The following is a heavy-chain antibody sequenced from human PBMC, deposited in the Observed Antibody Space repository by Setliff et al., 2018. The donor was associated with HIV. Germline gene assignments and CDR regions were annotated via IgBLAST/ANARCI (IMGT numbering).Heavy chain of an antibody. CDR2: IFPADSDT. D-gene: IGHD3-22*01. V-gene: IGHV5-51*01. J-gene: IGHJ3*01. CDR3: ARHRVDTSMLVVKSPGAFDL. CDR1: GYSFTGNW. Sequence: GESLKISCKGSGYSFTGNWIGWVRQMPGKGLEWMGIIFPADSDTRVSPSFQGQVSISADRSTYAAFLQWTSLKASDTGMYFCARHRVDTSMLVVKSPGAFDLWGQGTLVTVSS.